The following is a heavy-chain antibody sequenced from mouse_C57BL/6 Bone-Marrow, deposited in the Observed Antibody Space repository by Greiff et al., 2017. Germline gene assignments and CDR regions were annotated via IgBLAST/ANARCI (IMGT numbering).Heavy chain of an antibody. J-gene: IGHJ4*01. CDR1: GFSLTSYG. Sequence: VHLVESGPGLVAPSQSLSITCTVSGFSLTSYGVHWVRQPPGKGLEWLVVIWSDGSTTYNSALKSRLSISKDNSKSQVFLKMNSHQTDDTAMYYCARYPGIYYYAMDYWGQGTSVTVSS. CDR3: ARYPGIYYYAMDY. CDR2: IWSDGST. V-gene: IGHV2-6*03.